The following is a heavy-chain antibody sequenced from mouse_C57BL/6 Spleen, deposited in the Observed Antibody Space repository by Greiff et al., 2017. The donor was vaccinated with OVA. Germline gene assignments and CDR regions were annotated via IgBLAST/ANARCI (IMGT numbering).Heavy chain of an antibody. CDR1: GFNIKDYY. CDR3: AREVYGNYDWYFDV. V-gene: IGHV14-2*01. J-gene: IGHJ1*03. Sequence: VQLQQSGAELVKPGASVKLSCTASGFNIKDYYMNWVKQRTEQGLEWIGRIDPEDGENKYAPKFQGKATITADTSTNTAYLQLSSLTSEDTAVDYCAREVYGNYDWYFDVWGTGTTVTVSS. D-gene: IGHD2-10*02. CDR2: IDPEDGEN.